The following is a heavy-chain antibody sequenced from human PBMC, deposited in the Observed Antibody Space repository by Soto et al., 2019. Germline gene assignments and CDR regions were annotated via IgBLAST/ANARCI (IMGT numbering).Heavy chain of an antibody. D-gene: IGHD3-10*01. CDR3: ARDKSQCERRGNWFDP. CDR1: GYSIISGSY. V-gene: IGHV4-38-2*02. CDR2: IERSAST. J-gene: IGHJ5*02. Sequence: SEPLSLTCALFGYSIISGSYWGWIRQPPGKGREWSGSIERSASTYYNPCLKSRVTIAVDTSKNQCSLKLSSVTAADTAVYYCARDKSQCERRGNWFDPWGQGTLVTVSS.